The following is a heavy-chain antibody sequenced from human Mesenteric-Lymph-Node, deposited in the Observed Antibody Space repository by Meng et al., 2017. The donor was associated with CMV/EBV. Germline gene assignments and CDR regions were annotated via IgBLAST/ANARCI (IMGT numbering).Heavy chain of an antibody. V-gene: IGHV4-34*01. J-gene: IGHJ4*02. D-gene: IGHD3-9*01. Sequence: ESLKISCAPYGGPFSGHYWIWIRQPPGKGLEWIGEINHSGKTNYNPSLKSRVTISVDASRRQFSLKVTSVTAADSALYYCARGSWVYVDNDETTGLDYWSPGTLVTVSS. CDR2: INHSGKT. CDR1: GGPFSGHY. CDR3: ARGSWVYVDNDETTGLDY.